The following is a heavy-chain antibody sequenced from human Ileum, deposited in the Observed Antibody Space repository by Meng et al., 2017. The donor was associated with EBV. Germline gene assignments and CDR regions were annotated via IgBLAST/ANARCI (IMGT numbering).Heavy chain of an antibody. D-gene: IGHD4-17*01. CDR2: MYYRGNT. Sequence: QGQERGPGVGKASETPSLHCTVSGGSSRTGNCYWGWIRQSPGKALECIGTMYYRGNTFYNPSLKSGLTISIDTSKNEFSLTLRSVTAADTALYYCASAYDYGDYEAFAYWGPGSLVTVSS. V-gene: IGHV4-39*07. CDR1: GGSSRTGNCY. J-gene: IGHJ4*02. CDR3: ASAYDYGDYEAFAY.